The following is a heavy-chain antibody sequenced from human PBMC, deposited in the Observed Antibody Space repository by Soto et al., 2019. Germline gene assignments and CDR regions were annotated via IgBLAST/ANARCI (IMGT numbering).Heavy chain of an antibody. J-gene: IGHJ6*02. CDR1: GFSFDDHA. V-gene: IGHV3-9*01. CDR2: ISWDTKTI. Sequence: EVQLVESGGGLVQPGRSLRLSCAPSGFSFDDHAMHWVRQAPGKGLEWVSGISWDTKTIGYADSVKGRFTISRDNAKNSLHLQMISLRPEDTALYYCAKAGGGLMGYYYGMDVWGQGTTVTVSS. D-gene: IGHD3-10*01. CDR3: AKAGGGLMGYYYGMDV.